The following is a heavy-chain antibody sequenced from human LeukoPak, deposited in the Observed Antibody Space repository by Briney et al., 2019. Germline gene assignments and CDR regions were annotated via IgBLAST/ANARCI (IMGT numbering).Heavy chain of an antibody. D-gene: IGHD1-26*01. CDR2: IYSGGST. J-gene: IGHJ5*02. CDR3: ASEEAGGSYYRPLDP. V-gene: IGHV3-66*01. CDR1: GFTVSSNY. Sequence: GGSLRLSCAASGFTVSSNYMSWVRQAPGKGLEWVSVIYSGGSTYYADSVKGRFTISRDNSKNTLYLQMNSLRAEDTAVYYCASEEAGGSYYRPLDPWGQGTLVTVSS.